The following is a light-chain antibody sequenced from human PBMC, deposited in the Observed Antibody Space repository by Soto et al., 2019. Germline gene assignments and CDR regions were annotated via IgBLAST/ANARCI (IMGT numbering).Light chain of an antibody. CDR3: QQYGSSPLT. Sequence: EIVLTQSPGTLSLSPGERATLSCRASQSVSSSHLAWYQHKPDQAPRLLIYGASSRATGIPDRFSGSWSGSDFALACSRLEPEDFAVYYCQQYGSSPLTFGGGTKVEL. CDR1: QSVSSSH. CDR2: GAS. J-gene: IGKJ4*01. V-gene: IGKV3-20*01.